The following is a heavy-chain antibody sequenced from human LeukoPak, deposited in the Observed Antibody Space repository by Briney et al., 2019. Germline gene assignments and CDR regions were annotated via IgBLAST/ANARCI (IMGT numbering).Heavy chain of an antibody. CDR2: IKQDGSEK. J-gene: IGHJ4*02. V-gene: IGHV3-7*01. Sequence: GGSLRLSCAASGFTFSSHWMSWVRQAPGKGLEWVANIKQDGSEKYYVDSVKGQFTISRDNAKNSLFLQMNSLRAEDTAVYYCAREGGYDSPTYYFDYWGQGTLVTVSS. D-gene: IGHD3-22*01. CDR1: GFTFSSHW. CDR3: AREGGYDSPTYYFDY.